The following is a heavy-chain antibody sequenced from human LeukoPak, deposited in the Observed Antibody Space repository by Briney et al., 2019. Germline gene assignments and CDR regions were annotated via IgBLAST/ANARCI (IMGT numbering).Heavy chain of an antibody. CDR1: GYPFTKFY. Sequence: ASVKVSCKASGYPFTKFYMHWVRQAPGHGLEWMGLMSPNGDSTLYSQKFQGRVTMTRDTSTSTDYMELSRLRSDDTAVYYCAGDIAAAGYNWFDPWGQGTLVTVSS. D-gene: IGHD6-13*01. J-gene: IGHJ5*02. V-gene: IGHV1-46*01. CDR3: AGDIAAAGYNWFDP. CDR2: MSPNGDST.